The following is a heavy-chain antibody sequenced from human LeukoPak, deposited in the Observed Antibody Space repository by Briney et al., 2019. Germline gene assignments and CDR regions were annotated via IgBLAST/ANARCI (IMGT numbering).Heavy chain of an antibody. D-gene: IGHD3-10*01. J-gene: IGHJ4*02. CDR2: IRYDGSNK. CDR1: GFTFSSYG. Sequence: GGSLRLSCAASGFTFSSYGMHWVRQAPGKGLEWVAFIRYDGSNKYYADSVKGRFTISRDNSKNTLYLQMNSLRAEDTAVYYCAKAGLWFGESTFDYWGQGTLVTVSS. V-gene: IGHV3-30*02. CDR3: AKAGLWFGESTFDY.